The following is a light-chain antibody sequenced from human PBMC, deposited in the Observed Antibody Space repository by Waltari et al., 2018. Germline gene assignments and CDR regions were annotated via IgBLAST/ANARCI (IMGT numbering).Light chain of an antibody. CDR3: QHYSTYSWT. CDR2: KTS. V-gene: IGKV1-5*03. J-gene: IGKJ1*01. Sequence: KMTQTPSTLTASVAPRVSMTCRASQSVSRWLAWSQQKQGKAPKLLIYKTSPSESGVPSRFSGSGSGTEFCLTISSLQPDDFATYYCQHYSTYSWTFGQGTKLEIK. CDR1: QSVSRW.